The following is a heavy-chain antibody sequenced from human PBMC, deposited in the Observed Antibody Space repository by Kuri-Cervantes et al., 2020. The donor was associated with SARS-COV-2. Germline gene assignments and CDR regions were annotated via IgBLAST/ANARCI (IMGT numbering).Heavy chain of an antibody. CDR3: ARSAARAFDY. Sequence: GGSLRLSCAASGFTFSSYAMSWVRQAPGKGLEWVSSISSSSSYIYYADSVKGRFTISRDNAKNSLYLQMNSLRAEDTAVYYCARSAARAFDYWGQGTLVTVSS. V-gene: IGHV3-21*01. CDR2: ISSSSSYI. CDR1: GFTFSSYA. D-gene: IGHD6-6*01. J-gene: IGHJ4*02.